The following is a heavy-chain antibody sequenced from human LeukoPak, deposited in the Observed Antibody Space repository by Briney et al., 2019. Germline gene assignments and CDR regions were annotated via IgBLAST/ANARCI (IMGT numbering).Heavy chain of an antibody. Sequence: SETLSLTCTVSGGSVSSGSYYWSWIRQPPGKGLEWIGYIYYSGSTNCNPSLKSRVTISVDTSKNQFSLKLSSVTAADTAVYYCASGYSSGWYMSWGQGTLVTVSS. D-gene: IGHD6-19*01. V-gene: IGHV4-61*01. CDR3: ASGYSSGWYMS. CDR1: GGSVSSGSYY. CDR2: IYYSGST. J-gene: IGHJ5*02.